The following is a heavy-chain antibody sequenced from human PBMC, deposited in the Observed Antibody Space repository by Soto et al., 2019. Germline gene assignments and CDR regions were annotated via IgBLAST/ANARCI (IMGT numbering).Heavy chain of an antibody. CDR1: GYTFTSYG. CDR3: AISEGSSWYEGFDP. J-gene: IGHJ5*02. Sequence: ASVKVSCKASGYTFTSYGISWVRQAPGQGLEWMGWISAYNGNTNYAQKLQGRVTMTTDTSTSTAYMELRSLRSDDTAVYYCAISEGSSWYEGFDPWGQGTLVTVSS. CDR2: ISAYNGNT. V-gene: IGHV1-18*01. D-gene: IGHD6-13*01.